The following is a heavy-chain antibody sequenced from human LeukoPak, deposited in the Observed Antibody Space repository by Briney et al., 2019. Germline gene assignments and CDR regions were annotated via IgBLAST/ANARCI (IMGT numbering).Heavy chain of an antibody. CDR3: ARGLYGSGRRSLMAH. Sequence: GGSLRLSCAASGFPLHNYWMTWVRQAPGKGLEWVANINQDDNEKYYLDSVKGRFTISRDNAETSLFLQMTSLRVEGTAIYYCARGLYGSGRRSLMAHWGPGTLVAISS. V-gene: IGHV3-7*01. D-gene: IGHD3-10*01. J-gene: IGHJ4*02. CDR1: GFPLHNYW. CDR2: INQDDNEK.